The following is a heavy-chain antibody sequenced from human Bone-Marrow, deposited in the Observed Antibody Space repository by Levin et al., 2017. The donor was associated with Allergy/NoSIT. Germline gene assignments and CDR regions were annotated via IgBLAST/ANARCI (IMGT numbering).Heavy chain of an antibody. CDR2: ISGSGRHI. CDR1: GFTFSSYG. D-gene: IGHD6-13*01. Sequence: AASVKVSCAGSGFTFSSYGMNWVRQAPGKGLEWVSSISGSGRHIYSSDSMKGRFTISRDNANNSLYLQMNSLRAEDTAIYYCARDEGPFSSSMSFDYWGHGTLVTVSS. CDR3: ARDEGPFSSSMSFDY. V-gene: IGHV3-21*01. J-gene: IGHJ4*01.